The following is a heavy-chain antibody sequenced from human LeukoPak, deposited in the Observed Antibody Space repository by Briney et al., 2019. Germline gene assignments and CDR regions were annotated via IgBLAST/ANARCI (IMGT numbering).Heavy chain of an antibody. CDR1: GGSFSGYY. Sequence: PSETLSLTCAVYGGSFSGYYWSWIRQPPGKGLEWIGEINHSGSTNYNPSLKSRVTISVDTSKNQFSLKLSSVTAADTAVYYCARVTMVRGVIKWFDPWGQGTLVTVSS. D-gene: IGHD3-10*01. CDR3: ARVTMVRGVIKWFDP. J-gene: IGHJ5*02. CDR2: INHSGST. V-gene: IGHV4-34*01.